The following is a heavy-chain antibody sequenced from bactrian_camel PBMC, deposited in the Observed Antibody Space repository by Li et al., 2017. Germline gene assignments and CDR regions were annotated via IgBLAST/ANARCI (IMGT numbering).Heavy chain of an antibody. J-gene: IGHJ4*01. CDR2: ITDNGRIT. D-gene: IGHD1*01. CDR1: GFTFSSTY. Sequence: VQLVESGGDLVQPGGPLKLSCEASGFTFSSTYMSWVRQAPGKGVEWIAGITDNGRITSYAASVEDRFFISRDNAKNTVYLQMNSLKPEDTAVYYCERSPLFFLAITDEPRDYWGQGTQVTVSS. V-gene: IGHV3S40*01. CDR3: ERSPLFFLAITDEPRDY.